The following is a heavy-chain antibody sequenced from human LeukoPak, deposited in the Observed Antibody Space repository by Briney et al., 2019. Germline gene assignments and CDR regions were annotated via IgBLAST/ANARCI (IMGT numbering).Heavy chain of an antibody. CDR1: GFTFSSYA. Sequence: HPGGSLRLSCAASGFTFSSYAMSWVRQAPGKGLEWVSAISGSGGSTYYADSVKGRFTISRDNSKNTLYLQMNSLRAEDTAVYYCARWGGPPGGSYFPDAFDIWGQGTMVTVSS. V-gene: IGHV3-23*01. D-gene: IGHD1-26*01. J-gene: IGHJ3*02. CDR3: ARWGGPPGGSYFPDAFDI. CDR2: ISGSGGST.